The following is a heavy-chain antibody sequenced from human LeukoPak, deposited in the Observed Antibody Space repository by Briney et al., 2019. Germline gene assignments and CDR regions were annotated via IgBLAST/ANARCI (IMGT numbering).Heavy chain of an antibody. V-gene: IGHV4-39*01. J-gene: IGHJ4*02. CDR3: ASQYYDILTGYPYYFDY. D-gene: IGHD3-9*01. Sequence: PSETLALTCSVSGGSITNTSYYWGWIRQPPGKGLEWIGAIYYSGSTYFNPSLRSRVTMSVDTSEYQFFLKLTSVTAADTAVYYCASQYYDILTGYPYYFDYWGQGTLVTVSS. CDR2: IYYSGST. CDR1: GGSITNTSYY.